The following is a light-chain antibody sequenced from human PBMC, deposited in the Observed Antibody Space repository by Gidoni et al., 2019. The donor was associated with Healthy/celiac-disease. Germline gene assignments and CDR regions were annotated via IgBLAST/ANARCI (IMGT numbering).Light chain of an antibody. Sequence: QSVSSNLAWYQQKPGQAPRLLIYGASTRATGIPARFSGSGSGTEFTLTISSLQSEDFAVYYCQQYNNGTFGQXTKVEIK. V-gene: IGKV3-15*01. J-gene: IGKJ1*01. CDR1: QSVSSN. CDR3: QQYNNGT. CDR2: GAS.